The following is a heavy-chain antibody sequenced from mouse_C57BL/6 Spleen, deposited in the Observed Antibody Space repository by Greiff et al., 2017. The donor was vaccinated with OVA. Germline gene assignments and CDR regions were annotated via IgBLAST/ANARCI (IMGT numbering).Heavy chain of an antibody. J-gene: IGHJ2*01. CDR3: ARGGTTVENHYFDY. Sequence: QVQLQQPGAELVKPGASVKLSCKASGYTFTSYWMQWVKQRPGQGLEWIGDIDPSDSDTNYNQKFKGKATLTVDTSSSTAYMQLSSLTSEDSAVYYCARGGTTVENHYFDYWGQGTTLTVSS. CDR2: IDPSDSDT. V-gene: IGHV1-50*01. D-gene: IGHD1-1*01. CDR1: GYTFTSYW.